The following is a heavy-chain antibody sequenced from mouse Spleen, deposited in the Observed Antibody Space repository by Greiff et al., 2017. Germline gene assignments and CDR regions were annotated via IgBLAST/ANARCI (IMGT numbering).Heavy chain of an antibody. D-gene: IGHD2-10*02. CDR3: TRSRYGNSYYAMDD. V-gene: IGHV1-54*01. J-gene: IGHJ4*01. CDR1: GYAFTNYL. Sequence: VQLQQSGAELVRPGTSVKVSCKASGYAFTNYLIEWVKQRPGQGLEWIGVINPGSGGTNYNEKFKGKATLTADKSTSTDYMQLSSLTSEDSAVYFCTRSRYGNSYYAMDDWGQGASVTVAS. CDR2: INPGSGGT.